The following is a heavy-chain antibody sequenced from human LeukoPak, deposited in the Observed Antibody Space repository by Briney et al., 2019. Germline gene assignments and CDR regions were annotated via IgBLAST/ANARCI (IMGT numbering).Heavy chain of an antibody. CDR1: GGSFSGYY. V-gene: IGHV4-59*01. J-gene: IGHJ6*03. Sequence: SETLSLTCAVYGGSFSGYYWSWIRQPPGKGLEWIGYIYYSGSTNYNPSLKSRVTISVDTSKNQFSLKLSSVTAADTAVYYCARDSVVGDYYYYMDVWGKGTTVTVSS. CDR3: ARDSVVGDYYYYMDV. D-gene: IGHD6-19*01. CDR2: IYYSGST.